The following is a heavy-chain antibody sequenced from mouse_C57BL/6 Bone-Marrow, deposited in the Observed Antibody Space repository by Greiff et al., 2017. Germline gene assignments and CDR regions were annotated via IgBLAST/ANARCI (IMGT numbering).Heavy chain of an antibody. CDR3: TRAYDYDVGVAY. D-gene: IGHD2-4*01. CDR2: IDPETGGT. Sequence: QVQLQQSGAELVRPGASVTLSCKASGYTFTDYEMHWVKQTPVHGLEWIGAIDPETGGTAYNQKFKGKAILTADKSSSTAYMALRSLTSEDSAVYYCTRAYDYDVGVAYWGQGTLVTVSA. CDR1: GYTFTDYE. V-gene: IGHV1-15*01. J-gene: IGHJ3*01.